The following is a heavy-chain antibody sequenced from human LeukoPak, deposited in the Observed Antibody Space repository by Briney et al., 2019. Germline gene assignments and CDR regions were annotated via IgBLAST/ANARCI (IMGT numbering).Heavy chain of an antibody. J-gene: IGHJ4*02. CDR2: IIPIFGTA. Sequence: GSSVNVSCKAFGGTFSSYAIIWVRQAPGQGLEWMGGIIPIFGTAKYALKCQGRVTITAHESPRTAYTELSSLRSEDPALYCFARGGTGYSYGLLPFDYWGQGTLVTVSS. D-gene: IGHD5-18*01. V-gene: IGHV1-69*01. CDR1: GGTFSSYA. CDR3: ARGGTGYSYGLLPFDY.